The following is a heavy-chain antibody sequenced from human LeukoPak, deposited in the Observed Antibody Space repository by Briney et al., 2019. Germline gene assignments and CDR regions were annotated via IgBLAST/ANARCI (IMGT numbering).Heavy chain of an antibody. J-gene: IGHJ3*02. D-gene: IGHD2-2*03. Sequence: ASVKVSCKASGYSFTTFYMHWVRQAPGQGLEWIGIINPSGGTTSQAQKFQGRVTMTRDTSTSTVYMELSSLRSEDTAVYYCASLATIGSDSFDIWGQGTMITVSS. CDR3: ASLATIGSDSFDI. V-gene: IGHV1-46*01. CDR1: GYSFTTFY. CDR2: INPSGGTT.